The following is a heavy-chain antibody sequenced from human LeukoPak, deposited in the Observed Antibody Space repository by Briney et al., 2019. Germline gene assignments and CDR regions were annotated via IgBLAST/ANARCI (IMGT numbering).Heavy chain of an antibody. J-gene: IGHJ3*02. Sequence: GASVKVSCKASGGTFSSYAISWVRQAPGQGLEWMGRIIPILGIANYAQKFQGRVTITADKSTSTAYMELSSLRSEDTAVYYCARVEGYYDSSGYRTDAFDIWGQGTMVTVSS. V-gene: IGHV1-69*04. CDR2: IIPILGIA. D-gene: IGHD3-22*01. CDR1: GGTFSSYA. CDR3: ARVEGYYDSSGYRTDAFDI.